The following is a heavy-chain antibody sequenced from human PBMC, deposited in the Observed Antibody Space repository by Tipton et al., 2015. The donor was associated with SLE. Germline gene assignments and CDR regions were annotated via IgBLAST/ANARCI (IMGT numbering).Heavy chain of an antibody. V-gene: IGHV4-59*08. Sequence: TLSLTCTVSGDSISSYYWSWIRQPPGKGLEWIGYIYHTGSTNYNPSLKSRVTISEDTSKQQFSLKLSSLTAADTAVYYCARHAGDYAYFDSWGQGPLVTVSS. CDR1: GDSISSYY. CDR3: ARHAGDYAYFDS. J-gene: IGHJ4*02. D-gene: IGHD4-17*01. CDR2: IYHTGST.